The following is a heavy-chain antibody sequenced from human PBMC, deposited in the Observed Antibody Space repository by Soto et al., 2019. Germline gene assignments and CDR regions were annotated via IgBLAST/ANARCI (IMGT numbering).Heavy chain of an antibody. CDR1: GYPFTSYG. CDR2: ISPYNGNT. D-gene: IGHD4-17*01. CDR3: ARVNGDAAFDI. Sequence: ASVKVSCKTSGYPFTSYGIGWVRQAPGQGLEWMAWISPYNGNTYYAQKFQGRVTMTTDTYTNTVYMELRSLRSDDTAVYYCARVNGDAAFDIWGQGTMVTVSS. V-gene: IGHV1-18*01. J-gene: IGHJ3*02.